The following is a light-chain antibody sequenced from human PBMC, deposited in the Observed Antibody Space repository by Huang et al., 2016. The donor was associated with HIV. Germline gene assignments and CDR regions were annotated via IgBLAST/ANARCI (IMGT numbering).Light chain of an antibody. CDR1: QSVSSN. CDR3: QQYNNWPPEET. V-gene: IGKV3-15*01. CDR2: GAS. J-gene: IGKJ3*01. Sequence: EIVMTQSPATLSVSPGERATLSCRASQSVSSNLAWYQQKPGQAPRLLIYGASTRATGIPARFSGSGSGTDFTLTITSPQSEDFAVYYCQQYNNWPPEETFGPGTKVDFK.